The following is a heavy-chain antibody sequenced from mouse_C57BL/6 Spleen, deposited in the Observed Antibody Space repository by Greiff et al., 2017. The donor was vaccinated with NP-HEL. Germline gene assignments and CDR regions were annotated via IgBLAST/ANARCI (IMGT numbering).Heavy chain of an antibody. D-gene: IGHD2-3*01. CDR3: AREEPYDGYSFAY. CDR1: GYTFTSYW. J-gene: IGHJ3*01. Sequence: QVQLQQPGTELVKPGASVKLSCKASGYTFTSYWMHWVKQRPGQGLEWIGNINPSNGGTNYNEKFKSKATLTVDKSSSTAYMQLSSLTSEESAVYYCAREEPYDGYSFAYWGQGTLVTVSA. CDR2: INPSNGGT. V-gene: IGHV1-53*01.